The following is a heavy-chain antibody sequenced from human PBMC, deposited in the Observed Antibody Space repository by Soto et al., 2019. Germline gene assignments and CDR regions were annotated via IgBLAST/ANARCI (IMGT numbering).Heavy chain of an antibody. CDR1: GFTFSSYA. Sequence: PGGSLRLSCAASGFTFSSYAMSWVRQAPGKGLEWVSAISGSGGSTYYADSVKGRFTISRDNSKNTLYLQMNSLRAEDTAVYYCGKGFLGGGGKTYYYDSSGYSDYWGQGTLVTVSS. CDR3: GKGFLGGGGKTYYYDSSGYSDY. J-gene: IGHJ4*02. V-gene: IGHV3-23*01. CDR2: ISGSGGST. D-gene: IGHD3-22*01.